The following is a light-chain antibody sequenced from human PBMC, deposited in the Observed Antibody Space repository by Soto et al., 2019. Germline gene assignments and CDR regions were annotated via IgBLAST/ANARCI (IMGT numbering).Light chain of an antibody. V-gene: IGKV3-15*01. Sequence: EIVMTQSPATLSLSPGERATLSCRASQSINSNLAWYQQKPGQAPRLFIFRASSRATGLPARFSGSGSGTEFTLTISSLQSEDFAVYYCQQFNNWPRTFGQGTKVDIK. J-gene: IGKJ1*01. CDR1: QSINSN. CDR3: QQFNNWPRT. CDR2: RAS.